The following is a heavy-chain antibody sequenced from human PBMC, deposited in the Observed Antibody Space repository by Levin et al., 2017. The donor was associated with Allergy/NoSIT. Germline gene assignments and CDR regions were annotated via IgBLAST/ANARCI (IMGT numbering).Heavy chain of an antibody. D-gene: IGHD2-2*01. CDR1: GGSISSSSYY. CDR2: IYYSGST. J-gene: IGHJ5*02. Sequence: PSQTLSLTCTVSGGSISSSSYYWGWIRQPPGKGLEWIGSIYYSGSTYYNPSLKSRVTISVDTSKNQFSLKLSSVTAADTAVYYCAGRGIRYCSSTSCYFWFDPWGQGTLVTVSS. V-gene: IGHV4-39*01. CDR3: AGRGIRYCSSTSCYFWFDP.